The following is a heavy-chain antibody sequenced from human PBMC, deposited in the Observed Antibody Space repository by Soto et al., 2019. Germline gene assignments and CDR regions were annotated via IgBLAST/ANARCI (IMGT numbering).Heavy chain of an antibody. D-gene: IGHD2-2*01. CDR2: INSDGSST. CDR1: GFTFSSYW. V-gene: IGHV3-74*01. CDR3: AREKLDIVVVPAASFWYYYMDV. J-gene: IGHJ6*03. Sequence: GGSLRLSCAASGFTFSSYWMHWVRQAPGKGLVWVSRINSDGSSTSYADSVKGRFTISRDNAKNTLYLQMNSLRAEDTAVYYCAREKLDIVVVPAASFWYYYMDVWGKGTTVTVSS.